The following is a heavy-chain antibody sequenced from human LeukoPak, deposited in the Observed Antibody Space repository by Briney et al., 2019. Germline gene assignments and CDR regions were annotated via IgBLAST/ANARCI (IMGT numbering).Heavy chain of an antibody. CDR2: INPIGGST. Sequence: ASVKVSCKASGYTFTSYYMHWVRQAPGQGLEWMGIINPIGGSTSYAQKFQGRVTMTRDTSTSTVYMELSSLRSEDTAVYYCASTSGSSGYYLQHWGQGTLVTVSS. V-gene: IGHV1-46*01. J-gene: IGHJ1*01. CDR1: GYTFTSYY. D-gene: IGHD3-22*01. CDR3: ASTSGSSGYYLQH.